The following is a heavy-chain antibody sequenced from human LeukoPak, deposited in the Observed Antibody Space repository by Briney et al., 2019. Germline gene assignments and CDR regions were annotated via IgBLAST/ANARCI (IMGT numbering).Heavy chain of an antibody. Sequence: GGSLRLSCAASGFTVSNNYMSWVRQAPGKGLEWIAVIYSGGSTFHADSVKGRFIISRDNSKNTLYLQMNSLRAEDTAVYYCARDLPFTMVRGVPDYWGQGTLVTVSS. D-gene: IGHD3-10*01. CDR2: IYSGGST. CDR3: ARDLPFTMVRGVPDY. J-gene: IGHJ4*02. V-gene: IGHV3-66*01. CDR1: GFTVSNNY.